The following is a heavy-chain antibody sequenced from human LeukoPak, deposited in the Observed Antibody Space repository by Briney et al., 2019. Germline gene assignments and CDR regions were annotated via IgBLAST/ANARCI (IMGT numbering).Heavy chain of an antibody. CDR2: ISSDSDYI. CDR1: GFTFSSYG. Sequence: PGGSLRLSCAASGFTFSSYGMSWVRQAPGQGLEWVASISSDSDYIHYSDSLRGRITISRENGKNLVFLQMNSLRAEDTAVYYCARDLMGIAYRGAFYYWGQGTLVTVSS. J-gene: IGHJ4*02. D-gene: IGHD6-13*01. CDR3: ARDLMGIAYRGAFYY. V-gene: IGHV3-21*04.